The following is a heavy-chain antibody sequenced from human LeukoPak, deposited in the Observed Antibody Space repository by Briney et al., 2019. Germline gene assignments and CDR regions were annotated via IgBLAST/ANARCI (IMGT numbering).Heavy chain of an antibody. CDR3: AKLMIPKYYYDSSGYYFDY. D-gene: IGHD3-22*01. CDR1: GFTFSSYG. V-gene: IGHV3-30*18. CDR2: ISYDGSNK. Sequence: GGSLRLSCAASGFTFSSYGMHWVRQAPGKGLEWVAVISYDGSNKYYADSVKGRFTISRDNSKNTLYLQMNSLRAEDTAVYYCAKLMIPKYYYDSSGYYFDYWGQGTLVTVSS. J-gene: IGHJ4*02.